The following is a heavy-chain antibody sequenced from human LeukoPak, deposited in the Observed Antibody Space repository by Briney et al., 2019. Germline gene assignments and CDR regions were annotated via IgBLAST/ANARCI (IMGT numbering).Heavy chain of an antibody. CDR1: GFTFSDYN. CDR3: ARVLRYCSGGNCYSGGLGYMDV. Sequence: GGSLRLSCAASGFTFSDYNMRWIRQAPGKGLEWVSSISRSGSTKYYADSVKGRFTISRDNVKNSLFLQMNSLRAEDKAVYYCARVLRYCSGGNCYSGGLGYMDVWGKGTTVTISS. CDR2: ISRSGSTK. J-gene: IGHJ6*03. D-gene: IGHD2-15*01. V-gene: IGHV3-11*01.